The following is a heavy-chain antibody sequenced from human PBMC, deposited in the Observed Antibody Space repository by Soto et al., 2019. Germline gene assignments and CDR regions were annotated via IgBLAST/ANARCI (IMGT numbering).Heavy chain of an antibody. D-gene: IGHD2-15*01. J-gene: IGHJ4*02. CDR3: ARAPVAATPHFDY. Sequence: SETLSLTCAVYGGSFSGYYCSWIRQPPGKGLEWIGEINHSGSTNYNPSLKSRVTISVDTSKNQFSLKLSSVTAADTAVYYCARAPVAATPHFDYWGQGTLVTVS. V-gene: IGHV4-34*01. CDR2: INHSGST. CDR1: GGSFSGYY.